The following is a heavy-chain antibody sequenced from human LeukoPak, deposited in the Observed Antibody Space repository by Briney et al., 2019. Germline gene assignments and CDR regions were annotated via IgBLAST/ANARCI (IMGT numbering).Heavy chain of an antibody. Sequence: PSETLSLTCTVSGGSIRSYYWSWIRQPPGKGLEWIGYIYYSGSTNYNPSLKSRVTISVDTSKNQFSLKLSSVTGADTAVYYCARGGVVVPAAIGSYYMDVWGKGTTVTVSS. J-gene: IGHJ6*03. CDR3: ARGGVVVPAAIGSYYMDV. V-gene: IGHV4-59*01. D-gene: IGHD2-2*01. CDR1: GGSIRSYY. CDR2: IYYSGST.